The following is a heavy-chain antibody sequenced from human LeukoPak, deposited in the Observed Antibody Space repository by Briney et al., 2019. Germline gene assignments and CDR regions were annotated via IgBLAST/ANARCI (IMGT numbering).Heavy chain of an antibody. V-gene: IGHV5-51*01. CDR1: GYIFTNYW. Sequence: GESLKISCKGSGYIFTNYWIGWVRQLPAKGLEWVGSIHPVDSDTRYSPSFQGQVTISADKSINTAYLQWSSLKASDTAMYYCARLQSGQWLLFDYWGQGTLVTVSS. CDR2: IHPVDSDT. D-gene: IGHD6-19*01. J-gene: IGHJ4*02. CDR3: ARLQSGQWLLFDY.